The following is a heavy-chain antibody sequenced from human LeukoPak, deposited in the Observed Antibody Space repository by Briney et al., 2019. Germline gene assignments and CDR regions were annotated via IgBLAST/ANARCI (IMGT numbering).Heavy chain of an antibody. CDR1: GGSISSYY. CDR2: IYYSGST. V-gene: IGHV4-59*12. Sequence: HSETLSLTCTVSGGSISSYYWSWIRQPPGKGLEWIGYIYYSGSTNYNPSLKSRVTISVDTSKNQFSLKLSSVTAADTAVYYCARRITMVRGVISYDAFDIWGQGTMVTVSS. CDR3: ARRITMVRGVISYDAFDI. J-gene: IGHJ3*02. D-gene: IGHD3-10*01.